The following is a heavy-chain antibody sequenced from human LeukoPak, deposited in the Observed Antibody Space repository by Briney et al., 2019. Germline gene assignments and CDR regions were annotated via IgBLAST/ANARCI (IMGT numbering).Heavy chain of an antibody. CDR2: ISGSGGST. Sequence: TGGSLRLSCAASGFTFSSYAMSLVRQAPGKGLEWVSAISGSGGSTYYADSVKGRFTISRDNSKNTLYLQMNSLRAEDTAVYYCAKDLFSGWYSGFVYWGQGTLVTVSS. V-gene: IGHV3-23*01. CDR1: GFTFSSYA. CDR3: AKDLFSGWYSGFVY. J-gene: IGHJ4*02. D-gene: IGHD6-19*01.